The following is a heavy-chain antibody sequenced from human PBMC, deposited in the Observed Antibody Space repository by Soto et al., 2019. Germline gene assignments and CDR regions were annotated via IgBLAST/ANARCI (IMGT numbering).Heavy chain of an antibody. CDR3: VRNTGWDTPMVH. J-gene: IGHJ4*02. CDR2: IYSGGTT. Sequence: GGSLRLSCAASGFTVSSNYMSWVRQAPGKGLEWVSVIYSGGTTYYADSVKGRFTISRDNSRDTLYLQMNSLRAEDTAVYYCVRNTGWDTPMVHWGQGTLVTVSS. CDR1: GFTVSSNY. D-gene: IGHD5-18*01. V-gene: IGHV3-66*01.